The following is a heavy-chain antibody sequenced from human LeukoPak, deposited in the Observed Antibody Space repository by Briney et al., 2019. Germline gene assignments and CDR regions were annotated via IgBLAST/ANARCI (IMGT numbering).Heavy chain of an antibody. CDR3: ARDRDVRGVIVRY. Sequence: GGSLRLSCAASGFTFSSYAMHWVRQAPGKGLEWVAVISYDGSNKYYADSVKGRFTISRDNSRNTLYLQMNSLRAEDTAVYYCARDRDVRGVIVRYWGQGTLVTVSS. V-gene: IGHV3-30-3*01. CDR1: GFTFSSYA. CDR2: ISYDGSNK. D-gene: IGHD3-10*01. J-gene: IGHJ4*02.